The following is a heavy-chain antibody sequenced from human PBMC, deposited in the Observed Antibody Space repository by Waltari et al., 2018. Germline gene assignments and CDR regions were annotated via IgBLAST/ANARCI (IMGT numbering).Heavy chain of an antibody. Sequence: EVQLVQSGAEVKKPGESLKISCKGSGYSFTSYWIGWVRQMPGKGLDVMGIIYPGDTETGYRPSVQCQVTISTVKSVSTAYLQGRSLKASDTAMYYCARHTSASSPYYMDVWGKGTTVTISS. V-gene: IGHV5-51*01. J-gene: IGHJ6*03. D-gene: IGHD6-6*01. CDR2: IYPGDTET. CDR3: ARHTSASSPYYMDV. CDR1: GYSFTSYW.